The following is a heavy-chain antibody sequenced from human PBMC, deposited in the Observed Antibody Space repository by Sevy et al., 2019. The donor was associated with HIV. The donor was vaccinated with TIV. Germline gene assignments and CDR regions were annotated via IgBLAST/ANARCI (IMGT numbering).Heavy chain of an antibody. D-gene: IGHD6-19*01. CDR1: GFIFRKYW. J-gene: IGHJ4*02. V-gene: IGHV3-7*03. CDR2: IKEDGSAK. CDR3: ARDSDWKPVDY. Sequence: GGSLRLSCAASGFIFRKYWMTWVRQAPGKGLEWVANIKEDGSAKNYVDSLKGRFTVARDNAKNSMYLQMNSLRAEDTAIYYCARDSDWKPVDYWGQGTLVTVSS.